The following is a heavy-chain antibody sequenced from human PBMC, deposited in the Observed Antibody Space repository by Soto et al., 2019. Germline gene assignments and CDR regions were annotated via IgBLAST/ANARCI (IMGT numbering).Heavy chain of an antibody. V-gene: IGHV3-30*18. CDR1: GFTFSSYG. Sequence: QVQLVESGGGVVQPGRSLRLSCAASGFTFSSYGMHWVRQAPGKGLEWVAVIIYDGSTKYYADSVKGRFTISRDNSKSPRYLQMNALGAEGTAVYYCAKDRVGAGVGGCFDSWGQGTLVTVSS. J-gene: IGHJ4*02. CDR2: IIYDGSTK. D-gene: IGHD1-26*01. CDR3: AKDRVGAGVGGCFDS.